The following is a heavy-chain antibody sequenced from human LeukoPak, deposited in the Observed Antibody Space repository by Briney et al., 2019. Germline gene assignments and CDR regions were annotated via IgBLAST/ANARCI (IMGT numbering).Heavy chain of an antibody. V-gene: IGHV1-18*01. CDR1: GYTFTSYG. J-gene: IGHJ6*02. D-gene: IGHD3-22*01. Sequence: ASVKVSCKASGYTFTSYGISWVRQAPGQGLEWMGWISAYNGNTNYAQKLQGRVTMTTDTSTSTAYMELRSLRSDDTAVYYCARHITTTSPYYYGMGVWGQGTTVTVSS. CDR3: ARHITTTSPYYYGMGV. CDR2: ISAYNGNT.